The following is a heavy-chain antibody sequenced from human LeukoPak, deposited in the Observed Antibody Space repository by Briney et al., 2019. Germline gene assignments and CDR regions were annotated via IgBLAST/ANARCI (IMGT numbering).Heavy chain of an antibody. CDR2: ISNNGAGT. D-gene: IGHD3-10*01. CDR3: VKKGPAGDPPYFNY. V-gene: IGHV3-23*01. Sequence: PGGALRLSCAASGFTFSGFAMSWVRLAPGKGLEWVAAISNNGAGTYYVDSVKGRFTVSRDNSKNTLFLQMNSLRAEDTAVYYCVKKGPAGDPPYFNYWGQGTLVTVSS. J-gene: IGHJ4*02. CDR1: GFTFSGFA.